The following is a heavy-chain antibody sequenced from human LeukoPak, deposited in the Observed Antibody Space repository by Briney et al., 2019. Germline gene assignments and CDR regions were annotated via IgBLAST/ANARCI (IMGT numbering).Heavy chain of an antibody. J-gene: IGHJ4*02. CDR2: ISAYNGNT. CDR3: ARVFGYCSGGSCQRHYFDY. D-gene: IGHD2-15*01. Sequence: ASVKVSCKASGYTFTGYYMHWVRQAPGQGLEWMGWISAYNGNTNYAQKLQGRVTMTTDTSTSTAYMELRSLRSDDTAVYYCARVFGYCSGGSCQRHYFDYWGQGTLVTVSS. CDR1: GYTFTGYY. V-gene: IGHV1-18*04.